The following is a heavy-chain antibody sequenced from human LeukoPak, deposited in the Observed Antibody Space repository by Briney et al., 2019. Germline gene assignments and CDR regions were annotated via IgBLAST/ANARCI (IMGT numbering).Heavy chain of an antibody. V-gene: IGHV3-74*01. CDR2: INSDGSII. Sequence: GGSLRLSCAASGFTFSSYWMHWVRQVPGKGLVWVSRINSDGSIISYADSVKGRSTVSRDNAKNTAYLQMNSLRAGDTAVYYCARDESPSSMVRGFDYWAQGTLVTVSS. D-gene: IGHD3-10*01. CDR1: GFTFSSYW. J-gene: IGHJ4*02. CDR3: ARDESPSSMVRGFDY.